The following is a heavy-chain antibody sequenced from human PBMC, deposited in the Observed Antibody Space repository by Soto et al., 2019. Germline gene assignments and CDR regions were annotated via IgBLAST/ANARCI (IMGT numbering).Heavy chain of an antibody. CDR1: GGSFGGYY. Sequence: SETLSLTCAVYGGSFGGYYWSWIRQPPGKGLEWIGEINHSGSTNYNPSLKSRVTISVDTSKNQFSLKLSSVTAADTAVYYCARGIAAAGYGYYYYGMDVWGQGTTVTVSS. V-gene: IGHV4-34*01. CDR2: INHSGST. D-gene: IGHD6-13*01. CDR3: ARGIAAAGYGYYYYGMDV. J-gene: IGHJ6*02.